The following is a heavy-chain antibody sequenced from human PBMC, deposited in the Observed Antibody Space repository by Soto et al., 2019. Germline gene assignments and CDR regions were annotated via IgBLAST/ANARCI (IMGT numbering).Heavy chain of an antibody. CDR2: IKQDGSEK. J-gene: IGHJ3*02. CDR1: GFPFSSYW. Sequence: PGGSQSLSCTASGFPFSSYWMSWVRQAPGKGLEWVANIKQDGSEKYYVDSVKGRFTISRDNAKNSLYLQMNSLRAEDTAVYYCARDRDSRAFDIWGQGTMVTVSS. CDR3: ARDRDSRAFDI. V-gene: IGHV3-7*01.